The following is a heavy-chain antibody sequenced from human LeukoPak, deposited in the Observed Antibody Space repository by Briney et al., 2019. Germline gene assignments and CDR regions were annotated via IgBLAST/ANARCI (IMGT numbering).Heavy chain of an antibody. V-gene: IGHV1-69*13. CDR1: GGIFSSYA. CDR2: IIPIFGTA. Sequence: ASVKVSCKASGGIFSSYAISWVRQAPGQGLEWMGGIIPIFGTANYAQKFQGRVTITADESTSTAYMELSSLRSEDTAVYYCARDIEDYGGNGWTDWGQGTLVTVSS. J-gene: IGHJ4*02. CDR3: ARDIEDYGGNGWTD. D-gene: IGHD4-23*01.